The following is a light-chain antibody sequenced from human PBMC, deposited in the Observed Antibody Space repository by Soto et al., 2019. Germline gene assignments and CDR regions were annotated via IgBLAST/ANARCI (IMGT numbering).Light chain of an antibody. CDR2: DAS. J-gene: IGKJ1*01. V-gene: IGKV3-11*01. CDR1: QSVRND. CDR3: QRRSNWPPDVT. Sequence: EIVLTQSPATLSLSPGERATLSCRASQSVRNDLAWYQQKPGRAPRLLIYDASTRATGIPARFSGSGSGTDFTLTISSLEPEDFAVYYCQRRSNWPPDVTFGQGTKVEIK.